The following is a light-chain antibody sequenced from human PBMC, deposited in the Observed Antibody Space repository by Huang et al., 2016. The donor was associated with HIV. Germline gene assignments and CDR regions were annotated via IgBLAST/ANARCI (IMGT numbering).Light chain of an antibody. J-gene: IGKJ1*01. Sequence: EIVLTQYPATLSLSPGERAKLSCRASQSISSYLAWYQQKPGQAPRLLIYDASNRATGVPARFSGSGSGTDFTLTISSLEPEDFAVYYCQQRSNWPPEGTFGQGTKVEIK. CDR2: DAS. V-gene: IGKV3-11*01. CDR1: QSISSY. CDR3: QQRSNWPPEGT.